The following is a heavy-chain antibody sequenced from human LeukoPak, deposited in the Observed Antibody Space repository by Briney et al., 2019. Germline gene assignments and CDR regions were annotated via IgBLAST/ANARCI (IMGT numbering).Heavy chain of an antibody. CDR3: TRQDCSGGSCSYVDY. V-gene: IGHV3-73*01. D-gene: IGHD2-15*01. J-gene: IGHJ4*02. CDR1: GFTFSGSD. CDR2: IRSKPHSYTT. Sequence: GGSLKLSCAASGFTFSGSDMHWVRQASGKGLERVGLIRSKPHSYTTVYAASVQGRFTISRDDSKNTAYLQMNSLKAEDTAVYYCTRQDCSGGSCSYVDYWGQGTLVTVSS.